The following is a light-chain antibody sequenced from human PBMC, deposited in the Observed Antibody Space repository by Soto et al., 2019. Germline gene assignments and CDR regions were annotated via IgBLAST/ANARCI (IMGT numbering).Light chain of an antibody. J-gene: IGKJ5*01. CDR2: GAS. CDR1: QSVSSY. V-gene: IGKV3-11*01. Sequence: EKVMTQSPATLSVSPGERATLSCRASQSVSSYLAWYQQKPGQAPRLLIYGASSRATGIPDRFSGSGSGTDFTLTISSLEPEDFAVYYCQQRSNWPITFGQGTRLEIK. CDR3: QQRSNWPIT.